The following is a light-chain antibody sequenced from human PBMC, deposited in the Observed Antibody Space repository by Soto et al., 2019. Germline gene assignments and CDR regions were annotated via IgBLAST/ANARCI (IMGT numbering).Light chain of an antibody. CDR1: LRISTY. V-gene: IGKV1-39*01. Sequence: DIQVIQSPSSLSASVGDRVTITCRASLRISTYLNWYQHKPGKAPKLLIYGVSSLQSGVPSRFSGSGSGTDFTLTISSLHPEDSATYYCQQSHSTPLTFGGGTNLEI. CDR2: GVS. CDR3: QQSHSTPLT. J-gene: IGKJ4*01.